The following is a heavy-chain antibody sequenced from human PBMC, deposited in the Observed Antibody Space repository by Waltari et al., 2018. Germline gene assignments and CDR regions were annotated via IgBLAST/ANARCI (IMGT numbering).Heavy chain of an antibody. CDR2: INPNSGGT. Sequence: QVQLVQSGSEVKKPGASVKVSCKASGYTFTGYHIHWVRQAPGQGLEWMGRINPNSGGTNYAQKFQGRVTMTRDTSTSTAYMELSRLRSDDTAVYYCARDTLVVATNGGVIWFDPWGQGTLVTVSS. J-gene: IGHJ5*02. D-gene: IGHD2-15*01. CDR3: ARDTLVVATNGGVIWFDP. V-gene: IGHV1-2*06. CDR1: GYTFTGYH.